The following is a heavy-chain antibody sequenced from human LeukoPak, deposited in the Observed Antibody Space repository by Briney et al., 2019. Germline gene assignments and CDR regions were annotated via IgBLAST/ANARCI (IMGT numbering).Heavy chain of an antibody. V-gene: IGHV3-23*01. Sequence: GGSLRLSCAASGFTFSSYAMSWVRQAPGKGLEWVSAISGSGGSTYYADSVKGRFTTSRDNSKNTLYLQMNSPRAENTAVYYCAKETGGYSYGIDYWGQGTLVTVSS. CDR3: AKETGGYSYGIDY. CDR1: GFTFSSYA. CDR2: ISGSGGST. J-gene: IGHJ4*02. D-gene: IGHD5-18*01.